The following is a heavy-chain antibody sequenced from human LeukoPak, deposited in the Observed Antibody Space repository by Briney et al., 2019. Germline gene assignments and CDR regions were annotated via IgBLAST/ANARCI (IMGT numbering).Heavy chain of an antibody. D-gene: IGHD3-3*01. J-gene: IGHJ4*02. Sequence: ASVKVSCKASGYTFTSYYIHWVRQAPGQGLEWMGIINLSGGGTTYAQKFQGRVTMTRDTSTGTVYMELSSLRSEDTAVYFCTREGDFWSGTAFDYWGQGTLVTVSS. CDR3: TREGDFWSGTAFDY. CDR2: INLSGGGT. V-gene: IGHV1-46*01. CDR1: GYTFTSYY.